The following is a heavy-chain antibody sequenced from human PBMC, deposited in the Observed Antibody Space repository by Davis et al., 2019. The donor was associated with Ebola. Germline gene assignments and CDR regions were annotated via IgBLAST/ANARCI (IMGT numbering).Heavy chain of an antibody. CDR3: ARIWVSSGYLPIYGMDV. J-gene: IGHJ6*02. CDR1: GFSLSTRGMC. Sequence: SGPTLVKPTQTLTLTCTFSGFSLSTRGMCVSWIRQPPGKALEWLARIDWDDDKYYSTSLKTRLTISKDTSKNQVVLTMTNMDPVDTATYYCARIWVSSGYLPIYGMDVWGQGTTVTVSS. CDR2: IDWDDDK. D-gene: IGHD3-22*01. V-gene: IGHV2-70*11.